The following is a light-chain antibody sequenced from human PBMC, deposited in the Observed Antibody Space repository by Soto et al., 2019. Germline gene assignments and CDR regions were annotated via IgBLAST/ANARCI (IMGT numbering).Light chain of an antibody. CDR1: SSDVGAYNY. Sequence: HSARTQAASGNGVAGQGIAITRNRTSSDVGAYNYVCWYQQHPGKAPKLMIYDVSNRPSGTSDRFSGSKSGNTASLTISGLQAEHEADYYCSSCTPRYTYVFVT. CDR3: SSCTPRYTYV. CDR2: DVS. V-gene: IGLV2-14*03. J-gene: IGLJ1*01.